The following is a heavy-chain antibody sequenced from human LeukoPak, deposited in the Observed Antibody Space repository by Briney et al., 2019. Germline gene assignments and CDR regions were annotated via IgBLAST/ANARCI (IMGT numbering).Heavy chain of an antibody. V-gene: IGHV3-48*03. Sequence: GGSLRLSCAASGFTFSSYEMNWVRQAPGKGLEWVSYISSSGSTIYYADSVKGRFTISRDNSKNTLYLQMNSLRPEDKAVYYCAKGPTSGYGRFDQWSQGTLVTVSS. CDR2: ISSSGSTI. CDR3: AKGPTSGYGRFDQ. D-gene: IGHD5-12*01. CDR1: GFTFSSYE. J-gene: IGHJ4*02.